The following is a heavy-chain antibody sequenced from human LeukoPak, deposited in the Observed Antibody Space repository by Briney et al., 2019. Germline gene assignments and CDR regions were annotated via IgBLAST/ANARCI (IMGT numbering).Heavy chain of an antibody. V-gene: IGHV1-2*02. Sequence: ASVKVSCKASGYTFTGYYMHWVRQAPGQGLEWMGWINPNSGGTNYAQKFQGRVTMTRDTSISTAYMELSRLRSDDTAVYYCARDVDIVAGNYFDYWGQGTLVTVSS. CDR1: GYTFTGYY. J-gene: IGHJ4*02. D-gene: IGHD5-12*01. CDR2: INPNSGGT. CDR3: ARDVDIVAGNYFDY.